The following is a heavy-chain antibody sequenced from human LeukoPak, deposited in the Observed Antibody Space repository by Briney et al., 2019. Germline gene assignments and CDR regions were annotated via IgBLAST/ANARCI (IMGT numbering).Heavy chain of an antibody. CDR3: ARLSRRYFDWLFYPDYFDY. CDR1: GGSISSYY. D-gene: IGHD3-9*01. Sequence: SETLSLTCTVSGGSISSYYWSWIRQPPGKGLEWIGYIYYSGSTNYNPSLKSRVTISVDTSKNQFSLELSSVTAADTAVYYCARLSRRYFDWLFYPDYFDYWGQGTLVTVSS. J-gene: IGHJ4*02. V-gene: IGHV4-59*08. CDR2: IYYSGST.